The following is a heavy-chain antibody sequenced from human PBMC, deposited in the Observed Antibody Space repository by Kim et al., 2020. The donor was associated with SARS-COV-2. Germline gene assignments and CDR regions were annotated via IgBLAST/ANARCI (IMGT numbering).Heavy chain of an antibody. V-gene: IGHV1-18*04. Sequence: ASVKVSCKTSGYTFTSNSVSWVRQAPGQGLEWMGWISSYSGQTNYAQKLQGRVTMTTDTSTSTAYMELRTMRSDDTAVYLCARDRGQQLVTGVFDDWGHG. CDR1: GYTFTSNS. D-gene: IGHD6-13*01. CDR3: ARDRGQQLVTGVFDD. CDR2: ISSYSGQT. J-gene: IGHJ4*03.